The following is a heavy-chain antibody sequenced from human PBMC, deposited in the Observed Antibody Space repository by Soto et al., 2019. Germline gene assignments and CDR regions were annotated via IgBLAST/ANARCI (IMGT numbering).Heavy chain of an antibody. CDR1: GFTFSSYA. D-gene: IGHD3-3*01. CDR2: ISGSGGST. J-gene: IGHJ4*02. CDR3: AKGREAVLEWFNDY. Sequence: GGSLRLSCAASGFTFSSYAMSWVRQAPGKGLEWVSAISGSGGSTYYAASVKGRFTISRDNSKNTLYLQMNSLRAEDTAVYYCAKGREAVLEWFNDYWGQGTLVTVSS. V-gene: IGHV3-23*01.